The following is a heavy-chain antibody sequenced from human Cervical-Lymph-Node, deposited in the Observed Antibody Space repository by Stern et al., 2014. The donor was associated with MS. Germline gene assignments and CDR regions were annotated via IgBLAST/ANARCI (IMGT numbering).Heavy chain of an antibody. Sequence: QVTLKESGPALVKPTQTLTLTCTFSGFSLSTSGLGVGWIRQPPGEALEWLAYIYWDDKKRYSPSLKSRLTITKDTSKKQVVLTLTNVDPVDTATYYCAHRTAGPFDYWGQGTLVTVSS. CDR3: AHRTAGPFDY. J-gene: IGHJ4*02. CDR2: IYWDDKK. CDR1: GFSLSTSGLG. V-gene: IGHV2-5*02.